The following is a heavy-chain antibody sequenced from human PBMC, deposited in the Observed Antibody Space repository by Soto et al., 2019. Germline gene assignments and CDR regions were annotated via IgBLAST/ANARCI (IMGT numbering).Heavy chain of an antibody. V-gene: IGHV1-69*06. CDR3: ARGWSVGDYGIPNDN. Sequence: QVQLVQSGAEVQNPGSSVKVSCQASGGTFSNSAISWVRQAPGQGLEWMGGIIPLYATANYGQKFQGRVTITADKSKSTAYMELSSLRSEDTAVYYCARGWSVGDYGIPNDNWGQGTLVTVSS. CDR1: GGTFSNSA. CDR2: IIPLYATA. D-gene: IGHD4-17*01. J-gene: IGHJ4*02.